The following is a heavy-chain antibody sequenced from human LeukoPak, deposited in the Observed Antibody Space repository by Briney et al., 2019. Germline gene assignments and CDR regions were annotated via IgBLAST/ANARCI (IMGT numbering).Heavy chain of an antibody. J-gene: IGHJ5*02. CDR3: AREEDGKAESFDP. Sequence: GGSLRLSCAASGFTFDDYAMHWVRQAPGKGLEWVSLISGDDGSTYYADSVKGRFTISRDNSKNSLYLQMNSLRAEDTAVYYCAREEDGKAESFDPWGQGTLVTVSS. D-gene: IGHD1-1*01. CDR2: ISGDDGST. V-gene: IGHV3-43*02. CDR1: GFTFDDYA.